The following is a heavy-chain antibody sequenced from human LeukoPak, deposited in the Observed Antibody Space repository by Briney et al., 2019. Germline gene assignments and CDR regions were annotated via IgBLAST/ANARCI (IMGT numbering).Heavy chain of an antibody. D-gene: IGHD3-9*01. Sequence: ASVKVSCKASGYTFTSYDINWVRQATGQGLEWMGWMNPNSGNTGYAQKFQGRVTMTRNTSISTAYMELSSLRSEDTAVYYCARLLRYFDWLLLGPLDYWGQGTLVTVSS. V-gene: IGHV1-8*01. J-gene: IGHJ4*02. CDR3: ARLLRYFDWLLLGPLDY. CDR1: GYTFTSYD. CDR2: MNPNSGNT.